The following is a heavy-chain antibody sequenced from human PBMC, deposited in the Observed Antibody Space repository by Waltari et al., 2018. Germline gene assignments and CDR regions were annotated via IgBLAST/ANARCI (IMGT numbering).Heavy chain of an antibody. CDR1: GGTFGSYA. D-gene: IGHD3-3*01. CDR2: VNPNSCTT. Sequence: QVQLVQSGAEVKKPGSSVKVSCKASGGTFGSYAISWVRQAPGEGLEGMGWVNPNSCTTAYAQKFQGRISLTWDTFTRTAYMELSNLRSDDTAVFYCARGRDVFANFDYNWFDPWGQGTLVTVSS. CDR3: ARGRDVFANFDYNWFDP. V-gene: IGHV1-8*01. J-gene: IGHJ5*02.